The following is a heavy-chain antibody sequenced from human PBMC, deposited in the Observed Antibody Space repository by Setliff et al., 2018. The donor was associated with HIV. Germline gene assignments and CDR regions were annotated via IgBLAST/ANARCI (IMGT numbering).Heavy chain of an antibody. CDR3: LQMNSLRAEDTALYYCAKDASITGTSYYFDY. CDR2: IYYSGST. Sequence: PSETLSLTCTVSGGSISSSSYYWGWIRQPPGKGLEWIGSIYYSGSTYYNPSLKSRVTISVDTSYADSVKGRFTISRDNSKNSLFLQMNSLRAEDTALYYCAKDASITGTSYYFDYWGHGTLVTVSS. D-gene: IGHD3-10*01. CDR1: GGSISSSSYY. J-gene: IGHJ4*01. V-gene: IGHV4-39*06.